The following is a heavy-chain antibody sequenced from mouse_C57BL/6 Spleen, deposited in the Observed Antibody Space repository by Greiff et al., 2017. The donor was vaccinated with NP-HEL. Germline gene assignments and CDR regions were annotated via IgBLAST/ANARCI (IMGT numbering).Heavy chain of an antibody. CDR1: GFNIKDDY. J-gene: IGHJ4*01. CDR2: IDPENGDT. CDR3: TTSEYDGGDYYAMDY. Sequence: VQLKESGAELVRPGASVKLSCTASGFNIKDDYMHWVKQRPEQGLEWIGWIDPENGDTEYASKFQGKATITADTSSNTAYLQLSSLTSEDTAVYYCTTSEYDGGDYYAMDYWGQGTSVTVSS. D-gene: IGHD2-4*01. V-gene: IGHV14-4*01.